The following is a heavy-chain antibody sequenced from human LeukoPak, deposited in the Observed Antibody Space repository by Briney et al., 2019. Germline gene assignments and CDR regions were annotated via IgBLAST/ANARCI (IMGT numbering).Heavy chain of an antibody. CDR2: IYPGDSDT. J-gene: IGHJ5*02. Sequence: GESLKISCKGSGYSFTTYWIGWVRQMPGRGLEWMGIIYPGDSDTRYSPSFQGQVTFSVDKSISTAYLQWSSLKASDTAMYYCARTLTVQYNWFDPWGQGTLVTVSS. CDR1: GYSFTTYW. D-gene: IGHD2-8*02. V-gene: IGHV5-51*01. CDR3: ARTLTVQYNWFDP.